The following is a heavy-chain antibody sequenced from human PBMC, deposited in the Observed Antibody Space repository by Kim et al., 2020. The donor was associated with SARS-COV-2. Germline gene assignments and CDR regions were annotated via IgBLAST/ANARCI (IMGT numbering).Heavy chain of an antibody. Sequence: TGYAQKFQGRVTMTRKPSQSTAYMELSSLRSEDTAVYYCARSSRKGWFGPWGQGTLVTVSS. V-gene: IGHV1-8*01. CDR3: ARSSRKGWFGP. CDR2: T. J-gene: IGHJ5*02.